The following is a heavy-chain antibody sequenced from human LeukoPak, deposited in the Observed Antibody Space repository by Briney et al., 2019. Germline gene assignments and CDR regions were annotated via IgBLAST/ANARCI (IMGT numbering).Heavy chain of an antibody. Sequence: GGSLRLSCAASEFTFRSYAMSWVRQAPGKGLEWVSAISGSGATTYSADSVKGRFTISRDNSKNTLYLQMNGLRAEDTAVYYCAKGYSFGCCNYYYMDAWGKGTTVTVSS. J-gene: IGHJ6*03. CDR3: AKGYSFGCCNYYYMDA. V-gene: IGHV3-23*01. D-gene: IGHD5-18*01. CDR1: EFTFRSYA. CDR2: ISGSGATT.